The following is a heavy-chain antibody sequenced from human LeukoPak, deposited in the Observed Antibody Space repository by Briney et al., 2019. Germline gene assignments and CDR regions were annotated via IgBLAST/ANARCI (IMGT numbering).Heavy chain of an antibody. D-gene: IGHD1-26*01. CDR3: ARGVGSSESNWFDP. V-gene: IGHV4-61*02. CDR1: GGSISSGNYY. J-gene: IGHJ5*02. CDR2: TYASGGA. Sequence: PSETLSLTCSVSGGSISSGNYYWSWLRKPAGKGLEWIVRTYASGGATYNPSLKSRVTISVDKSKNQFSLKLNSVTAADTAVYYCARGVGSSESNWFDPWGQGTLATVSS.